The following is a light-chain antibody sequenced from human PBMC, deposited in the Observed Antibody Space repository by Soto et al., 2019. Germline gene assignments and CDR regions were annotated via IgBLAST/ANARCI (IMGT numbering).Light chain of an antibody. CDR2: DVS. V-gene: IGKV1-5*01. J-gene: IGKJ1*01. CDR3: QQYNTFWT. Sequence: DIQMTQSPSTLSASVGDRLTITCRASQSISNWLAWYQQRPGKAPKLLIYDVSTLGSGVPSRFSGSGSGTDFTLTISSLQPDDFATYYCQQYNTFWTFGQGTKVDIK. CDR1: QSISNW.